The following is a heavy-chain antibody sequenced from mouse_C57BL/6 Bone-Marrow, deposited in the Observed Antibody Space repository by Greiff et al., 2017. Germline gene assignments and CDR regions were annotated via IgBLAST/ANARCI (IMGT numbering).Heavy chain of an antibody. CDR2: MYPRSGNT. V-gene: IGHV1-81*01. CDR1: GYTFTSYG. J-gene: IGHJ3*01. D-gene: IGHD1-1*01. Sequence: QVQLQQSGAELARPGASVKLSCKASGYTFTSYGISWVKQRTGQGLEWIGEMYPRSGNTYYNEKFKGKATLTADKSSSTAYMELRSLTSEDSAVYFCARKGDYYYGSSYAYWGQGTLVTVSA. CDR3: ARKGDYYYGSSYAY.